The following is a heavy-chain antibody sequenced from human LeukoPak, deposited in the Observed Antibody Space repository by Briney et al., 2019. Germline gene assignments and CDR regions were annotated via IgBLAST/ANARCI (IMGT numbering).Heavy chain of an antibody. D-gene: IGHD3-3*01. CDR3: ASRVFRPNYYYYYMDV. CDR1: GFTISSNY. CDR2: ISSSSSII. J-gene: IGHJ6*03. Sequence: GGCLRLSCAASGFTISSNYMSCVRQAPGKGLQWVSYISSSSSIIYYADSVKGRFTISRDNAKNSLYLQMNSLRAEDTAVYYCASRVFRPNYYYYYMDVWGKGTTVTVSS. V-gene: IGHV3-48*04.